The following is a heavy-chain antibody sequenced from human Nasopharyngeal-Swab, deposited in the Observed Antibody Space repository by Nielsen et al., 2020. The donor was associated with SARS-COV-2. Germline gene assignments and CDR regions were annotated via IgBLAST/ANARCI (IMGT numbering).Heavy chain of an antibody. CDR2: INAGNGNT. CDR1: GYTFTSYA. Sequence: ASVKVSCKASGYTFTSYAMHWVRQAPGQRLEWMGRINAGNGNTKYSQKFQGRVTITRDTSASTAYMELSSLRSEDTAVYYCARERVVGARGFDYWGQGTLVTVSS. V-gene: IGHV1-3*01. J-gene: IGHJ4*02. D-gene: IGHD1-26*01. CDR3: ARERVVGARGFDY.